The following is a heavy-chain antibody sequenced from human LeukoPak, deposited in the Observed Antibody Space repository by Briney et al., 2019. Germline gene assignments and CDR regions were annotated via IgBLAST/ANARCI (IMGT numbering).Heavy chain of an antibody. V-gene: IGHV1-69*13. CDR2: IIPIFGTA. D-gene: IGHD2-8*01. CDR3: ARDLGYCTNGVCHTRFDY. Sequence: SVTVSCKASGGTFSSYAISWVRQAPGQGLEWMGGIIPIFGTANYAQKFQGRVTITADESTSTAYMELSSLRSEDTAVYYCARDLGYCTNGVCHTRFDYWGQGTLVAVSS. CDR1: GGTFSSYA. J-gene: IGHJ4*02.